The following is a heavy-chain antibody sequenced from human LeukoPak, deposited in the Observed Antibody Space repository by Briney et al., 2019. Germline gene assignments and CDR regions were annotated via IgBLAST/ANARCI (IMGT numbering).Heavy chain of an antibody. CDR1: GFTFSSYS. Sequence: GGSLRLSCAASGFTFSSYSMNWVRQAPGKGLEWVSSISSSSSYIYYADSVKGRFTISRDNAKSSLYLQMNSLRAEDTAVYYCARDSFNSNTYYYYGMDVWGQGTTVTVSS. V-gene: IGHV3-21*01. D-gene: IGHD2-15*01. J-gene: IGHJ6*02. CDR3: ARDSFNSNTYYYYGMDV. CDR2: ISSSSSYI.